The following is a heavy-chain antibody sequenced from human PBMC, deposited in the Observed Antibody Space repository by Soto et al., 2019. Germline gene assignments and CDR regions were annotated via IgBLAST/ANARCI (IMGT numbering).Heavy chain of an antibody. V-gene: IGHV1-69*13. Sequence: ASVKVSCKTSGYTFSGYNIRWVRQAPGQGLEWMGGIIPIFGTANYAQKFQGRVTITADESTSTAYMELSSLRSEDTAVYYCASELWFGELFWFDPWGQGTLVTAPQ. J-gene: IGHJ5*02. CDR3: ASELWFGELFWFDP. CDR2: IIPIFGTA. D-gene: IGHD3-10*01. CDR1: GYTFSGYN.